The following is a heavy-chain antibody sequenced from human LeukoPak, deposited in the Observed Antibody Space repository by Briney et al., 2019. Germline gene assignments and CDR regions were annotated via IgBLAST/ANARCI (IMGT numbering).Heavy chain of an antibody. CDR2: ISSRSSYI. CDR3: AREDYYDSSGFDY. D-gene: IGHD3-22*01. J-gene: IGHJ4*02. V-gene: IGHV3-21*06. CDR1: GFTFSSYS. Sequence: GGSLRLSCAASGFTFSSYSMNWVRQAPGKGLEWVSSISSRSSYIYYADSVKGRFTISRDNAKNSLYLQMNSLRAEDTAVYYCAREDYYDSSGFDYWGQGTLVTVSS.